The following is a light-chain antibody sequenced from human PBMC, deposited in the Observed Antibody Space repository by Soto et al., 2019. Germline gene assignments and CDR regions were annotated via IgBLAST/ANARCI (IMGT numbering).Light chain of an antibody. CDR1: SSDVGTYNY. V-gene: IGLV2-14*01. Sequence: QSAPTQPASVSGSLGQSITISCTGTSSDVGTYNYVSWYQQHPGKAPKLLIYEVTLRPSGVSNRFSGSKSANTASLTISGLQAEDEADYYCTSYTTRSSLELFGGGTKLTVL. J-gene: IGLJ2*01. CDR2: EVT. CDR3: TSYTTRSSLEL.